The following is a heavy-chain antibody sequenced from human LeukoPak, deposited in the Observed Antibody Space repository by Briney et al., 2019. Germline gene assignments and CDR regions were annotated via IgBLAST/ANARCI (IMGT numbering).Heavy chain of an antibody. CDR2: ISGSGGST. D-gene: IGHD2-2*01. CDR3: ASDIVVVPAAIRWFDP. CDR1: GFTFSSYA. V-gene: IGHV3-23*01. Sequence: VGSLRLSCAASGFTFSSYAMSWVRQAPGKGLEWVSAISGSGGSTYYADSVKGRFTISRDNSKNTLYPQMNSLRAEDTAVYYCASDIVVVPAAIRWFDPWGQGTLVTVSS. J-gene: IGHJ5*02.